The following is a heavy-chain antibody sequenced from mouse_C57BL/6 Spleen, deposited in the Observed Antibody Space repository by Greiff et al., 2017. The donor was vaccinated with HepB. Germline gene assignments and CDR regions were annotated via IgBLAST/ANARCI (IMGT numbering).Heavy chain of an antibody. CDR2: IDPETGGT. J-gene: IGHJ4*01. CDR1: GYTFTDYE. Sequence: QLQQSGAELVRPGASVTLSCKASGYTFTDYEMHWVKQTPVHGLEWIGAIDPETGGTAYNQKFKGKAILTADKSSSTAYMELRSLTSEDSAVYYCTRWVIYYYGSSETMDYWGQGTSVTVSS. D-gene: IGHD1-1*01. CDR3: TRWVIYYYGSSETMDY. V-gene: IGHV1-15*01.